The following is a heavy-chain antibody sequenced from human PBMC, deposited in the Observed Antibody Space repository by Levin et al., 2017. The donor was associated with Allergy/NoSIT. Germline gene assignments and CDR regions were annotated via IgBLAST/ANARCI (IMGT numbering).Heavy chain of an antibody. D-gene: IGHD2-15*01. CDR2: IYYSGST. CDR1: GGSISTRSYY. J-gene: IGHJ6*02. V-gene: IGHV4-39*01. CDR3: ATLLGSCSGGSCWNLYGMDV. Sequence: NSSETLSLTCTVSGGSISTRSYYWGWIRQPPGKGLEWIATIYYSGSTYYNPSLKSRVTMSVDTSKNQFSLSLSSVTAADTAVYYCATLLGSCSGGSCWNLYGMDVWGQGTTVTVSS.